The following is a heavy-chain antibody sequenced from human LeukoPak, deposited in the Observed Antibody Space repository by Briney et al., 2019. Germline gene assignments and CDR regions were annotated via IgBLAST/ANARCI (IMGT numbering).Heavy chain of an antibody. J-gene: IGHJ4*02. CDR3: ARAKLGYCSSTSCYQGADFDY. CDR1: GGTFSSYA. V-gene: IGHV1-69*06. Sequence: SVKVSCTASGGTFSSYAISWVRQAPGHGLDWMGGIIPTFGTANYAQKFQGRVTITADKSTSTAYMELSSLRSEDTAVYYCARAKLGYCSSTSCYQGADFDYWGQGTLVTVSS. CDR2: IIPTFGTA. D-gene: IGHD2-2*01.